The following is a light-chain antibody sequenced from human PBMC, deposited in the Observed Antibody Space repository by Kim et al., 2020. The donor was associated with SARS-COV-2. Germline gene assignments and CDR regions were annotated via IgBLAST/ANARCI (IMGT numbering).Light chain of an antibody. J-gene: IGKJ2*01. Sequence: EIVLTQSPGSLSLSPGERATLSCRASQSVSSSFLAWYQQKSGQAPRLLIYGASSRATAIPDMFSGSGSGTDFTLTISRLEPEDFAVYYCQQYDRSPYTFGQGTNLEI. V-gene: IGKV3-20*01. CDR1: QSVSSSF. CDR2: GAS. CDR3: QQYDRSPYT.